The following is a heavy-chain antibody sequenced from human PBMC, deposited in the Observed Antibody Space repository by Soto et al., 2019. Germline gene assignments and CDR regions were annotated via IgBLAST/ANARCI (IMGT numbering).Heavy chain of an antibody. Sequence: QLVESGGGVVQPGRSLRLSCAASGFTFSRDAMHWVRQAPGKGLEWVAFIRNDGSNEYYADSVKGRAIISRDNSENTVYLQMNSLRGEDTAVYFCVRDAADSGYAFDIWGQGTMVTVSS. CDR3: VRDAADSGYAFDI. V-gene: IGHV3-33*01. CDR2: IRNDGSNE. CDR1: GFTFSRDA. D-gene: IGHD3-10*01. J-gene: IGHJ3*02.